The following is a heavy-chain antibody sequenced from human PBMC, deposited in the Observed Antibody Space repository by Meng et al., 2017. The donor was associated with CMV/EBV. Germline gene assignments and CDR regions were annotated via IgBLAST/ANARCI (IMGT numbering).Heavy chain of an antibody. Sequence: ASVKVSCKASGGTFSSYDINWVRQATGQGLEWMGWMNPNSGNTGYAQKFQGRVTMTRNTSISTAYMELSSLRSEDTAVYYCARGNIVVVPAAIGWFDPWGQGTLVTVSS. CDR2: MNPNSGNT. D-gene: IGHD2-2*01. V-gene: IGHV1-8*02. CDR1: GGTFSSYD. CDR3: ARGNIVVVPAAIGWFDP. J-gene: IGHJ5*02.